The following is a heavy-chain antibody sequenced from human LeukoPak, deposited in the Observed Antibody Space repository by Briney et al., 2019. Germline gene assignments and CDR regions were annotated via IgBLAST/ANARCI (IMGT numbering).Heavy chain of an antibody. V-gene: IGHV1-2*02. CDR3: AREFITASGNWFDP. J-gene: IGHJ5*02. Sequence: ASVKVSCKASGYTFTGYYMHWVRQAPGQGLEWMGWINPNRGGTNYAQKFQGRVTMTRDTSISTAYMELSRLRSDDTAVYYCAREFITASGNWFDPWGQGTLVTVSS. D-gene: IGHD6-25*01. CDR2: INPNRGGT. CDR1: GYTFTGYY.